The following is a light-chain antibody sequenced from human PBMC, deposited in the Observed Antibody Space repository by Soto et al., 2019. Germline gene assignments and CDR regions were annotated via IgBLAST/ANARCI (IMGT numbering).Light chain of an antibody. CDR3: QQYNNWPQT. J-gene: IGKJ4*02. V-gene: IGKV3D-15*01. CDR1: QSVSSN. Sequence: EIVLTQSPGTLSLSPGERATLSCRASQSVSSNLAWYQQKPGQAPRLLIYGASNRATGIPARFSGGGSGTEFTLTISSLQSEDSAVYYCQQYNNWPQTFGGGTKVDI. CDR2: GAS.